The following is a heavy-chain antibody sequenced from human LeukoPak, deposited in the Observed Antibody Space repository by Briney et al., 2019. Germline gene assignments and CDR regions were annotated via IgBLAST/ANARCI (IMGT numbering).Heavy chain of an antibody. V-gene: IGHV4-34*01. CDR2: INHSGST. D-gene: IGHD6-19*01. CDR3: ARASVTGLLSY. Sequence: SETLSLTCGVYGGSFSGYYWSWVRQPPRKGLEWIGEINHSGSTNYNPSLKSRVTITVDTSKKQFSLKVRSMAAADTAIYYCARASVTGLLSYWGQGTLVTVSS. CDR1: GGSFSGYY. J-gene: IGHJ4*02.